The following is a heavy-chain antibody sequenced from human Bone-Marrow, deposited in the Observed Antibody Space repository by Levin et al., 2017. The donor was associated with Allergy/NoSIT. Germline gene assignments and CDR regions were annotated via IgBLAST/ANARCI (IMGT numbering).Heavy chain of an antibody. Sequence: GGSLRLSCVGSGFIFSSHAMRWVRQAPGKGLEWVSSIAPSSTDTYYADSVKGRFTISRDNSKNTLYLQMDSLRAEDTALYYCTKGLVAGSFGPIDRWGQGTRVTVSS. V-gene: IGHV3-23*05. CDR1: GFIFSSHA. CDR3: TKGLVAGSFGPIDR. CDR2: IAPSSTDT. D-gene: IGHD6-19*01. J-gene: IGHJ5*02.